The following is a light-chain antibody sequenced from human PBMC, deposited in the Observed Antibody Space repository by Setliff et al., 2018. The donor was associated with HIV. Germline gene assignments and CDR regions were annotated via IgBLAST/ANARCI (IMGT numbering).Light chain of an antibody. V-gene: IGLV2-11*01. CDR2: EVT. CDR3: SSYATTGTV. J-gene: IGLJ1*01. CDR1: SSDVGIYNY. Sequence: QSVLTQPRSVSGSPGQSVTISCTGTSSDVGIYNYVSWYQQHPGKVPKLIIYEVTKRPSGVSNRFSGSKSGNTASLTISGLQAEDEADYYCSSYATTGTVFGTGTKVTVL.